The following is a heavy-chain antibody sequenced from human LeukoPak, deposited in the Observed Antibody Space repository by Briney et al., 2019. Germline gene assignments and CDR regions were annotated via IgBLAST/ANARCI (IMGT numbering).Heavy chain of an antibody. Sequence: GGSLRLSCAASGFTFSSYGMHWVRQAPGKGLEWVAVISYDGSNKYYADPVKGRFTISRDNSKNTLYLQMNSLRAEDTAVYYCAKSGSSYSDYWGQGTLVTVSS. CDR3: AKSGSSYSDY. V-gene: IGHV3-30*18. J-gene: IGHJ4*02. CDR1: GFTFSSYG. D-gene: IGHD6-6*01. CDR2: ISYDGSNK.